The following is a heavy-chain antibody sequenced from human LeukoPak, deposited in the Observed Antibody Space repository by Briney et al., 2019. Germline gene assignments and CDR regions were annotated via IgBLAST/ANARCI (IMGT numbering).Heavy chain of an antibody. V-gene: IGHV3-23*01. J-gene: IGHJ6*02. Sequence: GGSLRLSCAASGFTFSSYAMSWVRQAPGKGLEWVSAISGSGGSTYYADSVKGRFTISRDSSKNTLYLQMKSLRAEDTAVYFCAKNEGGNFYYGMDVWGQGTTVTVSS. CDR1: GFTFSSYA. CDR3: AKNEGGNFYYGMDV. CDR2: ISGSGGST.